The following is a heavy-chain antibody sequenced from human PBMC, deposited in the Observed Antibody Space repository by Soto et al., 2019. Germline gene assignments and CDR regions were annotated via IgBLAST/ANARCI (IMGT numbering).Heavy chain of an antibody. CDR1: GFIVSSYH. Sequence: EVQLVESGGGLVQPGGSLRLSCAASGFIVSSYHMIWVRQAPGKGLEWVSIIYSAGSADFADSVKGRFTISRDNSKNTLYLQMSSLRAEDTAVYYCTRVYSSSYHYFDYWGQGTLVTVSS. D-gene: IGHD6-13*01. V-gene: IGHV3-66*01. J-gene: IGHJ4*02. CDR3: TRVYSSSYHYFDY. CDR2: IYSAGSA.